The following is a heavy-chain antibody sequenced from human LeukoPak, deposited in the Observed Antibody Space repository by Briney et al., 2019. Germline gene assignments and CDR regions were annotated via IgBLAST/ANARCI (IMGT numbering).Heavy chain of an antibody. Sequence: SQTLSLTCTVSGGSISSGDYYWSWIRQPPGKGLEWIGYIYYSGSTYYNPSLKSRVTISVDTSKYQFSLKLSSVTAADTAVYYCARDVGISIFDYWGQGTLVTVSS. CDR1: GGSISSGDYY. V-gene: IGHV4-30-4*01. D-gene: IGHD2-15*01. J-gene: IGHJ4*02. CDR2: IYYSGST. CDR3: ARDVGISIFDY.